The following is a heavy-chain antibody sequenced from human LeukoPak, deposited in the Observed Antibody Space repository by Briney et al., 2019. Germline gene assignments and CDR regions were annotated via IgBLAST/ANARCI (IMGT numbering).Heavy chain of an antibody. D-gene: IGHD2-8*01. Sequence: SVKVSCKASGGTFSSYAISWVRQAPGQGLKWMGRIIPILGIANYAQKFQGRVTITADKSTSTAYMELSSLRSEDTAVYYCARGSLVFPFDYWGQGTLVTVSS. J-gene: IGHJ4*02. CDR2: IIPILGIA. CDR3: ARGSLVFPFDY. V-gene: IGHV1-69*04. CDR1: GGTFSSYA.